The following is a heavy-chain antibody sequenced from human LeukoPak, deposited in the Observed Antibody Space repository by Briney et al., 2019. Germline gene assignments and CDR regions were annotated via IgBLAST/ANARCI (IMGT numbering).Heavy chain of an antibody. J-gene: IGHJ4*02. V-gene: IGHV1-2*02. CDR1: GYTFTDYY. CDR2: INPNNGDT. Sequence: ASVKVSCKASGYTFTDYYMHWVRPAPGQGLERMGWINPNNGDTSYAQKFQGRVTMTRDTSISTAYMELSSLRSDDTAVYYCARGRNIAVGGTSLVAHWGQGTLVTVSS. D-gene: IGHD6-13*01. CDR3: ARGRNIAVGGTSLVAH.